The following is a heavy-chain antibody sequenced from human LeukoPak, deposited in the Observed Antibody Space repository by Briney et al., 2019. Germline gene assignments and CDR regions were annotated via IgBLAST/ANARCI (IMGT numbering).Heavy chain of an antibody. V-gene: IGHV3-33*01. J-gene: IGHJ3*02. CDR1: GFTFSSYG. CDR3: ARGSNYGGDAFDI. CDR2: IWYDGSNK. D-gene: IGHD4/OR15-4a*01. Sequence: GGSLRLSCAPSGFTFSSYGMHWVREAPGKGLEWVAVIWYDGSNKYYADSVKGRFTISRDNSKNTLYLQMNSLRAEDTAVYYCARGSNYGGDAFDIWGQGTMVTVSS.